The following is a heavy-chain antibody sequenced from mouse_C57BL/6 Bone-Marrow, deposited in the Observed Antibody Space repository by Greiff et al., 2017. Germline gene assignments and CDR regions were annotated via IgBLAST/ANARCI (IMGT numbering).Heavy chain of an antibody. Sequence: QVQLKESGAELVKPGASVKISCKASGYAFSSYWMNWVKQRPGKGLEWIGQIYPGDGDTNYTGKFKGKATLTADKSSSTAYMQLSSLTSEDSAVYFCAFITTVVAPFDYWGQGTTLTVSS. V-gene: IGHV1-80*01. CDR2: IYPGDGDT. D-gene: IGHD1-1*01. CDR1: GYAFSSYW. J-gene: IGHJ2*01. CDR3: AFITTVVAPFDY.